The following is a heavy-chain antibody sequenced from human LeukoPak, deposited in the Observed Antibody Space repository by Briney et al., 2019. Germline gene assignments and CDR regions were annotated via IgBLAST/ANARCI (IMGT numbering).Heavy chain of an antibody. J-gene: IGHJ5*02. V-gene: IGHV4-61*05. Sequence: SETLSLTCAVSGASISSSNYYWGWVRQPPGKGLEWIGYIYYSGRTNYNPSLKSRVAISGDKSKNQFSLKLSSVTAADTAVYYCARGLKLYYDILTGYYRKEIPPDWFDPWGQGTLVTVSS. CDR2: IYYSGRT. CDR3: ARGLKLYYDILTGYYRKEIPPDWFDP. D-gene: IGHD3-9*01. CDR1: GASISSSNYY.